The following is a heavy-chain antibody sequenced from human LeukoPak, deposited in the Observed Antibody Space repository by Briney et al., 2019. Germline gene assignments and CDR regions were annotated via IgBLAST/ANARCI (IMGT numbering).Heavy chain of an antibody. CDR1: GFTFSSYA. J-gene: IGHJ6*02. CDR3: ARATEDIVVVPANRGYYYYGMDV. CDR2: ISGSGGST. V-gene: IGHV3-23*01. D-gene: IGHD2-2*01. Sequence: GGSLRLSCAASGFTFSSYAMSWVRQAPGKGLEWVSAISGSGGSTYYADSVKGRFTISRDNSKNTLYLQMNSLRAEDTAVYYCARATEDIVVVPANRGYYYYGMDVWGQGTTVTVSS.